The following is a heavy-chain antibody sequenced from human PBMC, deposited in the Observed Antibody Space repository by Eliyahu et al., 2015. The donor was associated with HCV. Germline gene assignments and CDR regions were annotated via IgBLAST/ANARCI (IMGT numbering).Heavy chain of an antibody. D-gene: IGHD3-3*02. Sequence: EVQLVESGGGLVKPGGSLRLSCAASGFTFSNAWMSWVRQAPGKGLEGLGRIKSKVNGETTEYAAPVKGRFTISRDDSKNMLYLQMNSLKIDDTAVYYCTTHFSFWYLVDWGQGTLVTVSS. CDR2: IKSKVNGETT. CDR1: GFTFSNAW. J-gene: IGHJ4*02. V-gene: IGHV3-15*01. CDR3: TTHFSFWYLVD.